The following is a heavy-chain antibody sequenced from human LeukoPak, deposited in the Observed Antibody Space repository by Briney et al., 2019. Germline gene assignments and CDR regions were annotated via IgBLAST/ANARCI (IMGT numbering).Heavy chain of an antibody. J-gene: IGHJ4*02. Sequence: GGSLRLSCAASGFTFSSYAMSWVRQAPGKGLEWVSAISGSGGSTYYADSVKGRFTISRDNSKNTLYLQMNSLRAEDTAVYYCSEAIYSRGWSKPFDNSGQGTLVTVSS. V-gene: IGHV3-23*01. D-gene: IGHD6-19*01. CDR1: GFTFSSYA. CDR2: ISGSGGST. CDR3: SEAIYSRGWSKPFDN.